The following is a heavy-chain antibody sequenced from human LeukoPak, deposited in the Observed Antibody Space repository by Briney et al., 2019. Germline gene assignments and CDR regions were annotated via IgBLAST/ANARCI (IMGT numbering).Heavy chain of an antibody. CDR2: IYQSGST. V-gene: IGHV4-38-2*02. D-gene: IGHD5-18*01. J-gene: IGHJ4*02. Sequence: SETLSLTCAVSGYSISSGYYWGWIRQPPGKELEWIGSIYQSGSTYYNPSLKSRVTISVDTSKNQFSLKLSSVTAADTAVYYCAREVGAGGTAMVPYWGQGTLVTVSS. CDR3: AREVGAGGTAMVPY. CDR1: GYSISSGYY.